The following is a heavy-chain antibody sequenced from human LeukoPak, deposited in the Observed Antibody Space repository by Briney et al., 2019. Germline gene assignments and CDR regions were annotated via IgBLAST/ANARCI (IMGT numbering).Heavy chain of an antibody. CDR2: INTNTGNP. CDR3: ARESPGNYDFWSGRYYYGMDV. CDR1: GYTFTSYA. D-gene: IGHD3-3*01. V-gene: IGHV7-4-1*01. Sequence: ASVKVSCKASGYTFTSYAMNWVRQAPGHGLEWMGWINTNTGNPTYAQGFTGRFVFSLDTSVSTAYLQICSLKAEDTAVYYCARESPGNYDFWSGRYYYGMDVWGQGTTVTVSS. J-gene: IGHJ6*02.